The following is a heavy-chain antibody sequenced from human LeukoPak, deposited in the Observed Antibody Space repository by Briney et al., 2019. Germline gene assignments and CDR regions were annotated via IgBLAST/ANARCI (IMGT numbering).Heavy chain of an antibody. CDR1: GYTFTSYG. CDR3: AREKWHYGSGSYYPTTE. Sequence: GASVKVSCKASGYTFTSYGISWVRQAPGQGLEWMGWISAYNGNTNYAQKLQGRVTMTTDTSTSTAYMELRSLRSDDTAVYYCAREKWHYGSGSYYPTTEWGQEPWSPSPQ. CDR2: ISAYNGNT. V-gene: IGHV1-18*01. J-gene: IGHJ4*02. D-gene: IGHD3-10*01.